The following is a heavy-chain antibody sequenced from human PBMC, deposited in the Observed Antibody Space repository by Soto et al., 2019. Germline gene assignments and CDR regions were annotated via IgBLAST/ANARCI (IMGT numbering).Heavy chain of an antibody. J-gene: IGHJ4*02. CDR1: GGSVSSGSYY. D-gene: IGHD3-22*01. V-gene: IGHV4-61*01. CDR2: IYYSGST. Sequence: SETLSLTCTVSGGSVSSGSYYWSWIRQPPGKGLEWIGYIYYSGSTNYNPSLKSRVTISVDTSKNQFSLKLSSVTAADTAVYYCARVGGYYYDSSGYLPFDYWGQGTLVTVSS. CDR3: ARVGGYYYDSSGYLPFDY.